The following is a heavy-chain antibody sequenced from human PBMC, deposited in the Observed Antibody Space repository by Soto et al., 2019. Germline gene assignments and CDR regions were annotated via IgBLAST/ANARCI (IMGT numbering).Heavy chain of an antibody. CDR1: GGSISSSNW. CDR2: IYHSGST. V-gene: IGHV4-4*02. Sequence: KPSETLSLTCAVSGGSISSSNWWSWVRQPPGKGLEWIGEIYHSGSTNYNPSLKSRVTISVDTSKNQFSLKLSSVTAADTAVYYCARGLGDSSGWPPSSYYYYGMDVWGQGTTVTVSS. D-gene: IGHD6-19*01. J-gene: IGHJ6*02. CDR3: ARGLGDSSGWPPSSYYYYGMDV.